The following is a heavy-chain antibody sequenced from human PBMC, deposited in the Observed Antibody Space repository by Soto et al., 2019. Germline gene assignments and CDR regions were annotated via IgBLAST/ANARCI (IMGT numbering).Heavy chain of an antibody. CDR3: ARVKYFTVTTGNAFDI. CDR2: INAGNGNT. D-gene: IGHD4-17*01. V-gene: IGHV1-3*01. J-gene: IGHJ3*02. Sequence: ASVKVSCKASGYTFTSYAMHWVRQAPGQRLEWMGWINAGNGNTKYSQKFQGRVTITRDTSASTAYMELSSLRSEDTAVYYCARVKYFTVTTGNAFDIWGQGTMVTVSS. CDR1: GYTFTSYA.